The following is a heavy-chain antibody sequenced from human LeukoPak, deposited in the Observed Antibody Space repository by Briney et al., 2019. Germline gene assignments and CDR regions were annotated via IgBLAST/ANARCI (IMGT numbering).Heavy chain of an antibody. J-gene: IGHJ3*02. CDR2: INPSGGST. CDR3: ARRGLPRSGSGHDAFDI. D-gene: IGHD2-15*01. CDR1: GYTFTSYY. Sequence: ASVKVSCKASGYTFTSYYMHWVRQAPGQGLEWMGIINPSGGSTSYAQKFQGRVTMTRDTSTSTVYMELSSLRSEDTAVYYCARRGLPRSGSGHDAFDIWGQGTMVTVSS. V-gene: IGHV1-46*01.